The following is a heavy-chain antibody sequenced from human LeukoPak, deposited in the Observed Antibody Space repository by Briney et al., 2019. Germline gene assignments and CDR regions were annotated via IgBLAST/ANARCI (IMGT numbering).Heavy chain of an antibody. CDR2: INWNGDNT. CDR1: GFTFDDYG. CDR3: ARERRGGHPNWFDP. Sequence: GGSLRLSCAASGFTFDDYGMSWVRQAPGKGLEWVSGINWNGDNTGYADSVKGRFTISRDNSKNTLYLQMNSLRAEDTAVYYCARERRGGHPNWFDPWGQGTLVTVSS. J-gene: IGHJ5*02. D-gene: IGHD3-10*01. V-gene: IGHV3-20*04.